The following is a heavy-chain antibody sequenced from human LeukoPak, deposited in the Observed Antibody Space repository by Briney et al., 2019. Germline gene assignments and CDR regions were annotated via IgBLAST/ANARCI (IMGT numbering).Heavy chain of an antibody. CDR1: GFTFSSYG. V-gene: IGHV3-33*01. Sequence: GGSLRLSCAASGFTFSSYGMHWVRQAPGKGLEWVAVIWYDGSSKYYADSVKGRFTISRDNSKNTLYLQMNSLRAEDTAVYYCARGEGYYDSSGYLYNDYWGQGTLVTVSS. J-gene: IGHJ4*02. CDR2: IWYDGSSK. D-gene: IGHD3-22*01. CDR3: ARGEGYYDSSGYLYNDY.